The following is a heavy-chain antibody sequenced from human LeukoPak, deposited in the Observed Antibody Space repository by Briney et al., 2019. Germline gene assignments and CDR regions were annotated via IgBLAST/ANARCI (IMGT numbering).Heavy chain of an antibody. D-gene: IGHD3-10*01. CDR2: ISYDGSNK. V-gene: IGHV3-30*04. J-gene: IGHJ4*02. CDR1: GFTFSSYA. CDR3: ARDRGYGSGSYSLDY. Sequence: GGSLRLSCAASGFTFSSYAMHWVRQAPGKGLEWVAVISYDGSNKYYADSVKGRFTISRDNAKNSLYLQMNSLRAEDTAVYYCARDRGYGSGSYSLDYWGQGTLVTVSS.